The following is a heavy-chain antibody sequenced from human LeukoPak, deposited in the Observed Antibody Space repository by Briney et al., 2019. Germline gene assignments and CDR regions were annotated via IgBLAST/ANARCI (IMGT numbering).Heavy chain of an antibody. J-gene: IGHJ5*02. Sequence: SQALSLTCTVSGGSISTGNYYWSWIRQPPGKGLEWIGYIYYSGSTYYNPSLKSRVTISVDTSKNQFPLKLSSVTAADTAVYYCARGASRDFWSGYDANWFDPWGQGTLVTVSS. V-gene: IGHV4-30-4*08. CDR2: IYYSGST. CDR1: GGSISTGNYY. CDR3: ARGASRDFWSGYDANWFDP. D-gene: IGHD3-3*01.